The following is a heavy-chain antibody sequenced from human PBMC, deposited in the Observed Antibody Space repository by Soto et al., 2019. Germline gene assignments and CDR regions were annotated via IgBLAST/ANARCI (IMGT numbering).Heavy chain of an antibody. D-gene: IGHD6-13*01. J-gene: IGHJ4*02. Sequence: GASVKVSCKASGYTFTGYYMHWLRQAPGQRLEWVGWINPNSGNTKYSQTFQGRVTITRDTSASTAYMDLSSLRSEDTAVYYCASAIAAACFDYWGQGTLVTVSS. CDR2: INPNSGNT. CDR3: ASAIAAACFDY. V-gene: IGHV1-2*02. CDR1: GYTFTGYY.